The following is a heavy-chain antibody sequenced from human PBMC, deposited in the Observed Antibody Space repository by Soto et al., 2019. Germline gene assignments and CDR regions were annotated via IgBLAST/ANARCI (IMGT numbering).Heavy chain of an antibody. V-gene: IGHV3-53*04. D-gene: IGHD1-26*01. CDR1: GFTVSSNY. CDR2: IYSGGST. Sequence: EVQLVESGGGLVQPGGSLRLSCAASGFTVSSNYMSWVRQAPGKGLEWVSVIYSGGSTYYADSVKGRFTISRHNSKNTLYLQVNSLRAEDTAVYYCARADSGSYYYFDYWGQGTLVTVSS. CDR3: ARADSGSYYYFDY. J-gene: IGHJ4*02.